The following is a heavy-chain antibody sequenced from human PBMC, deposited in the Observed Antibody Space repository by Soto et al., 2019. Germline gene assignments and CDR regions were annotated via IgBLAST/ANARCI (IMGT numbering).Heavy chain of an antibody. Sequence: PSETLSLTCTVSGGSVSSTSYYWTWIRQTPGKGLEWIGYIHYSGSTNYNPSLQSRVTISVDTSKNQFSLKLSSVTAADTAVYYCARAVVVTAYYGMDVWGQGTTVTVS. CDR3: ARAVVVTAYYGMDV. V-gene: IGHV4-61*01. D-gene: IGHD2-21*02. J-gene: IGHJ6*02. CDR1: GGSVSSTSYY. CDR2: IHYSGST.